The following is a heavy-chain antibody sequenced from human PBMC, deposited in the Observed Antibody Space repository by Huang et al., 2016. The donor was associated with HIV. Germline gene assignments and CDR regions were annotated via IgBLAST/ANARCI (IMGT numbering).Heavy chain of an antibody. CDR3: ARTYAIFGVVSGLDV. V-gene: IGHV4-59*01. Sequence: QVQLQESGPRLVKPSETLSLTCTVSGASISSSDWSWIRKSPGKGLEWIGNIYYTGGTNYNPSLKSRVTISVDTSEKQFSLELNAVTGADTAVYYCARTYAIFGVVSGLDVWGQGTTVIVSS. J-gene: IGHJ6*02. CDR2: IYYTGGT. D-gene: IGHD3-3*01. CDR1: GASISSSD.